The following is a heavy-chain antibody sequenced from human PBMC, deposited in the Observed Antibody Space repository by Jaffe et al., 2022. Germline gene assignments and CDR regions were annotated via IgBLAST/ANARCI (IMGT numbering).Heavy chain of an antibody. Sequence: QVQLVQSGAEVKKPGASVKVSCKASGYTFTSYGISWVRQAPGQGLEWMGWISAYNGNTNYAQKLQGRVTMTTDTSTSTAYMELRSLRSDDTAVYYCARDFLPSIYGSGSYPSDYWGQGTLVTVSS. CDR2: ISAYNGNT. J-gene: IGHJ4*02. CDR1: GYTFTSYG. V-gene: IGHV1-18*01. D-gene: IGHD3-10*01. CDR3: ARDFLPSIYGSGSYPSDY.